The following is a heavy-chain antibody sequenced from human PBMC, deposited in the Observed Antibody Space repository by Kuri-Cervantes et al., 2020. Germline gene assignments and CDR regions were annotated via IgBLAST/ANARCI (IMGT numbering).Heavy chain of an antibody. CDR1: GGSISSSSYY. Sequence: GSLRLSCTVPGGSISSSSYYWGWIRQPPGKGLEWIGSIYYSGSTYYNPSLKSRVTISVDTSKNQFSLKLSSVTAADTAVYYCANRGYSYGYGMDVWGQGTTVTVSS. CDR2: IYYSGST. V-gene: IGHV4-39*01. D-gene: IGHD5-18*01. J-gene: IGHJ6*02. CDR3: ANRGYSYGYGMDV.